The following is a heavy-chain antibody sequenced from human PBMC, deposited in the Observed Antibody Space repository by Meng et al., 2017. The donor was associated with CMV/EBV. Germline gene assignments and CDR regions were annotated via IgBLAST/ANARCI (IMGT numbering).Heavy chain of an antibody. CDR1: GFTFSSYS. CDR2: ISSSSSYI. J-gene: IGHJ4*02. V-gene: IGHV3-21*01. Sequence: ESLKISCAASGFTFSSYSMNWVRQAPGKGLEWVSSISSSSSYIYYADSVKGRFTISRDNAKNSLYLQMNSLRAEDTAVYYCARRGYSSSWYNSDYFDYWGQGTLVTVSS. D-gene: IGHD6-13*01. CDR3: ARRGYSSSWYNSDYFDY.